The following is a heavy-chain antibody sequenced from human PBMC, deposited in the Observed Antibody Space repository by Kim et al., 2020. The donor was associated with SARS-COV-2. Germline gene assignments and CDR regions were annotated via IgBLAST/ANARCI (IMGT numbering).Heavy chain of an antibody. CDR2: ITLDGAST. D-gene: IGHD3-3*02. CDR1: GFIFHEYT. CDR3: AKEKSRIWDY. V-gene: IGHV3-43*01. J-gene: IGHJ4*02. Sequence: GGSLRLSCEASGFIFHEYTMHWVRQAPGRGLEWVALITLDGASTFYEDSVKGRFTISSDNSENSLSMQMNILTFKDSALYYCAKEKSRIWDYCGQGTLVT.